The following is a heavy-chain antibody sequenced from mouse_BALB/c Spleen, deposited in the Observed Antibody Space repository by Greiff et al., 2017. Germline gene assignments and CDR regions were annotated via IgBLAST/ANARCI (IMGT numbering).Heavy chain of an antibody. CDR2: ISYSGST. Sequence: EVQLQQSGPGLVKPSQSLSLTCTVTGYSITSDYAWNWIRQFPGNKLEWMGYISYSGSTSYNPSLKSRISITRDTSKNQFFLQLNSVTTEDTATYYCARRGVVGAMDYWGQGTSVTVSS. CDR1: GYSITSDYA. D-gene: IGHD1-1*01. V-gene: IGHV3-2*02. CDR3: ARRGVVGAMDY. J-gene: IGHJ4*01.